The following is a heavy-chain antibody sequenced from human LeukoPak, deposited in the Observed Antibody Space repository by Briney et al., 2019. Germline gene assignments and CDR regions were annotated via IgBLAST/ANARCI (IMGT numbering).Heavy chain of an antibody. Sequence: GGSLRLSCAASGFTFSSYAMHWVRQAPGKGLGWVAVISYEGSNKYYADSVKGRFTISRDNSKNTLYLQMNSLRAEDTAEYYCARVALRFLEWYNFDYWGQGTLVTVSS. CDR1: GFTFSSYA. J-gene: IGHJ4*02. D-gene: IGHD3-3*01. V-gene: IGHV3-30*17. CDR3: ARVALRFLEWYNFDY. CDR2: ISYEGSNK.